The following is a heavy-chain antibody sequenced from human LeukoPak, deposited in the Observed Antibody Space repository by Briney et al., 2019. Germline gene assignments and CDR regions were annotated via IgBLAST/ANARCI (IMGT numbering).Heavy chain of an antibody. Sequence: SETLSLTCTVSGGSISSSSYYWGWIRQPPGKGLEWIGSIYYSGSTYYNPSLKSRVTISVDTSKNQFSLKLSSVTAADTAVYYCARDYYGSGTFDYWSQGTLVTVSS. V-gene: IGHV4-39*07. CDR3: ARDYYGSGTFDY. CDR2: IYYSGST. D-gene: IGHD3-10*01. J-gene: IGHJ4*02. CDR1: GGSISSSSYY.